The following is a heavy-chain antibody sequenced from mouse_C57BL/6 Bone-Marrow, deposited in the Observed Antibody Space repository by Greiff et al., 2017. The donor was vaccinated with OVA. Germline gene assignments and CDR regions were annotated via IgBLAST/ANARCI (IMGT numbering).Heavy chain of an antibody. J-gene: IGHJ2*01. CDR1: GFTFSSYG. Sequence: EVKLVESGGDLVKPGGSLKLSCAASGFTFSSYGMSWVRQTPDKRLEWVATISSGGSYTYYPDSVKGRFTISRDNAKNTLYLQMSSLKSEDTARYYWARHTWDFDYWGQGTTLTVSS. CDR3: ARHTWDFDY. D-gene: IGHD5-1-1*01. CDR2: ISSGGSYT. V-gene: IGHV5-6*02.